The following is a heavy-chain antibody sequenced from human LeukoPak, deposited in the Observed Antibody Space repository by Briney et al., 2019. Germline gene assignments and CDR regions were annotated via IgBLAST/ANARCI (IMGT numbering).Heavy chain of an antibody. CDR3: ARDARLNYYYYYMDV. Sequence: ASVKVSCKASGYTFTGHYFHWVRQAPGQGREGMGWIYPDGGGTFYSQKFQGRVTMTRDTSISTVYMELSSLRSDDTAVYYCARDARLNYYYYYMDVWGKGTTVTVFS. J-gene: IGHJ6*03. V-gene: IGHV1-2*02. CDR2: IYPDGGGT. CDR1: GYTFTGHY.